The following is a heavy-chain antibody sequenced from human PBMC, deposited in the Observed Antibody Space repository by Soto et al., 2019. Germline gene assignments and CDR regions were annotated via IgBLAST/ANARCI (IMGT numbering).Heavy chain of an antibody. CDR1: GFTFSSYA. V-gene: IGHV3-23*01. CDR3: AKEIVTDHSASGSYYDS. CDR2: ISGNGEIT. J-gene: IGHJ4*02. D-gene: IGHD3-10*01. Sequence: PGGSLRLSCTASGFTFSSYAMAWVRQAPGKGLECVSGISGNGEITHYADSVKGRFTISRDNSKNTLHLQMNSLRVEDTARYYCAKEIVTDHSASGSYYDSWGKGTLVTVGS.